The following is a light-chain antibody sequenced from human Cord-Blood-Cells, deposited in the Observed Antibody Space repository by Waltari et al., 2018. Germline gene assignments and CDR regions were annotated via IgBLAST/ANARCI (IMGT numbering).Light chain of an antibody. V-gene: IGLV2-23*01. CDR3: CSYAGSSTLV. CDR1: SSDVGSYNL. CDR2: EGS. J-gene: IGLJ3*02. Sequence: QSALTQPASVSGSPGQSITISSTGTSSDVGSYNLVPCYQQHPGKAPKLMIYEGSRRPSGVSNRFSGSKSGNTASLTISGLQAEDEADYYCCSYAGSSTLVFGGGTKLTVL.